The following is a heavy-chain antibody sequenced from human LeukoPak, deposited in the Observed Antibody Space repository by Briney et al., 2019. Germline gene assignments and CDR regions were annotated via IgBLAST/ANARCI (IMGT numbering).Heavy chain of an antibody. D-gene: IGHD2-15*01. V-gene: IGHV1-69*13. CDR2: IIPIFGTA. J-gene: IGHJ4*02. Sequence: GASVKVSCKASGGTFSSYAISWVRQAPGQGLEWMGGIIPIFGTANYAQKFQGRVTITADESTSTAYMELSSLRSEDTAVYYCASTMVVAATEFDYWGQGTLVTVSS. CDR1: GGTFSSYA. CDR3: ASTMVVAATEFDY.